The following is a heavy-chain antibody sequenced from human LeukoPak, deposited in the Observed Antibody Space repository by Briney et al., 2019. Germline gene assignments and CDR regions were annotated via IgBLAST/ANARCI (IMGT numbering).Heavy chain of an antibody. CDR3: ARGKPLYGMGV. CDR2: IYSGGST. V-gene: IGHV3-53*01. Sequence: GGSLRLSCAASGFTVSSNYMSWVRQAPGKGLEWVSVIYSGGSTYYADSVKGRFTISRDNSKSTLYLQMNSLRAEDTAVYYCARGKPLYGMGVWGQGTTVTVSS. J-gene: IGHJ6*02. CDR1: GFTVSSNY.